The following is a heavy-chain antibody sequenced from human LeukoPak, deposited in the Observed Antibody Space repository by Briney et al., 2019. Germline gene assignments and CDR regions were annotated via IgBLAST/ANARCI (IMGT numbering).Heavy chain of an antibody. D-gene: IGHD6-13*01. CDR3: TKDQRYSSSWYSGVY. Sequence: GGSLRLSCAVSGFTVSSNHMSWVRRAPGKGLEWVSAISGSGGSTYYTDSVKGRFTISRDNSRNTLYLQMNSLRAGDTAVYYCTKDQRYSSSWYSGVYWGQGTLVTVSS. V-gene: IGHV3-23*01. CDR2: ISGSGGST. CDR1: GFTVSSNH. J-gene: IGHJ4*02.